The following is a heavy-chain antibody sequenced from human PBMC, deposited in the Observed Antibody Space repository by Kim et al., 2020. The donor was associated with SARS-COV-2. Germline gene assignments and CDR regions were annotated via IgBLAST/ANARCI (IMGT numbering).Heavy chain of an antibody. D-gene: IGHD4-17*01. J-gene: IGHJ4*02. V-gene: IGHV3-30*02. Sequence: YYADSGKGRFTIARDNSKNTLYLQMNSLRAEDTAVYYCAKWGLDGDFLDYWGQGTLVTVSS. CDR3: AKWGLDGDFLDY.